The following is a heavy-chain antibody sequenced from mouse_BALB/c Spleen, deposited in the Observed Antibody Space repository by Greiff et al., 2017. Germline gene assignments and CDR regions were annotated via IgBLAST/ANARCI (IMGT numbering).Heavy chain of an antibody. CDR2: ISDGGSYT. J-gene: IGHJ3*01. Sequence: VQLKESGGGLVKPGGSLKLSCAASGFTFSDYYMYWVRQTPEKRLEWVATISDGGSYTYYPDSVKGRFTISRDNAKNNLYLQMSSLKSEDTAMYYCARGRGLLAWFAYWGQGTLVTVSA. V-gene: IGHV5-4*02. CDR1: GFTFSDYY. CDR3: ARGRGLLAWFAY. D-gene: IGHD2-1*01.